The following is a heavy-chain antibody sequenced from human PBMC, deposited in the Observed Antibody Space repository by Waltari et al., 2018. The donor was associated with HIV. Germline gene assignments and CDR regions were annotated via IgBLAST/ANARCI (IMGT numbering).Heavy chain of an antibody. D-gene: IGHD6-13*01. J-gene: IGHJ6*02. Sequence: VQLRESGPGLVRPSQTLSLTCTVSGASIVSGGHNYNWVRQPAGKGLEWIGRISTSGSVNDNPSLKSRVTISIDTSKNRVSLKLNSVTTADTAVYYCARDEIVSSPHYYGLDVWGQGTTVIVSS. V-gene: IGHV4-61*02. CDR1: GASIVSGGH. CDR3: ARDEIVSSPHYYGLDV. CDR2: ISTSGSV.